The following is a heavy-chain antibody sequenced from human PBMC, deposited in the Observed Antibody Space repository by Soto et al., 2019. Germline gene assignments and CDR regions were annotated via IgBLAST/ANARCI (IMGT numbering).Heavy chain of an antibody. D-gene: IGHD3-22*01. CDR1: GGSFSGYC. J-gene: IGHJ3*02. V-gene: IGHV4-34*01. CDR2: INHSGST. CDR3: ARGYPPTMIVARGAFDI. Sequence: SETLSLTCAVYGGSFSGYCWSWIRQPPGKGLEWIGEINHSGSTNYNPSLKSRVTISVDTSKNQFSLKLSSVTAADTAVYYCARGYPPTMIVARGAFDIWGQGTMVTVSS.